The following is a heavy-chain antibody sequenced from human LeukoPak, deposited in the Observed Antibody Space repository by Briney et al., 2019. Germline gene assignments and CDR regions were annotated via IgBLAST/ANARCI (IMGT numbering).Heavy chain of an antibody. J-gene: IGHJ4*02. V-gene: IGHV3-66*02. Sequence: PGGSLRLSCAASGFTVSSNYMSWVRQAPGKRLVWVSVLYSGGITYYADSVKGRFTISRDNSKNTLYLQMNSLRPEDTAVYYCASSTGDRRYFDYWGQGTLVTVSS. CDR3: ASSTGDRRYFDY. CDR2: LYSGGIT. CDR1: GFTVSSNY. D-gene: IGHD7-27*01.